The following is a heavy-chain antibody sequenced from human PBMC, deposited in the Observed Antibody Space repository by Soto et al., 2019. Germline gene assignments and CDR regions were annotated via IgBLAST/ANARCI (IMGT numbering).Heavy chain of an antibody. D-gene: IGHD3-10*01. CDR2: ISAYNGNT. CDR3: ARPSYYYGSGSHQDYYYGMVV. Sequence: QVQLVQSGAEVKKPGASVKVSCKASGYTFTSYGISWVRQAPGQGLEWMGWISAYNGNTNYGQKLQGRVTMTTDTFTSKAYMELRSLRSDDTAVYYCARPSYYYGSGSHQDYYYGMVVWCQGTTVTVSS. CDR1: GYTFTSYG. V-gene: IGHV1-18*01. J-gene: IGHJ6*02.